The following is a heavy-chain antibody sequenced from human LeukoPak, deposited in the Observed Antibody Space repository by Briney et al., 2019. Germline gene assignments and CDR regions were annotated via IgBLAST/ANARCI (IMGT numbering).Heavy chain of an antibody. V-gene: IGHV4-59*01. Sequence: PSETVSLTCTVSGGSISSYYWSWIRQPPGKGLEWIGYIYYSGSTNYNPSLKSRVTISVDTSKNQFSLKLSSVTAADTAVYYCARADGYSYGRFDYWGQGTLVTVSS. CDR2: IYYSGST. CDR3: ARADGYSYGRFDY. CDR1: GGSISSYY. J-gene: IGHJ4*02. D-gene: IGHD5-18*01.